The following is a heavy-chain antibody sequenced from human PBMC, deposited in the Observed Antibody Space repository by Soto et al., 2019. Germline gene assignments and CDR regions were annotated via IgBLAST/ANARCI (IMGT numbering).Heavy chain of an antibody. CDR3: ARVTYCSGGSCYFRYMDV. V-gene: IGHV1-18*01. J-gene: IGHJ6*03. CDR2: ISAYNGNT. D-gene: IGHD2-15*01. Sequence: ASVKVSCKASGYTFTSYGISCVRQAPGQGLEWMGWISAYNGNTNYAQKLQGRVTMTTDTSTSTAYMELRSLRSDDTAVYYCARVTYCSGGSCYFRYMDVWGKGTTVTVSS. CDR1: GYTFTSYG.